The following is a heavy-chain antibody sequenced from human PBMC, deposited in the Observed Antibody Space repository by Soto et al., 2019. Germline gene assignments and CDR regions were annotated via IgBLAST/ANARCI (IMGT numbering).Heavy chain of an antibody. D-gene: IGHD3-22*01. V-gene: IGHV1-69*02. CDR2: IIPILGIA. Sequence: GASVKVSCKASGGTLSSYTISWVRQAPGQGLEWMGRIIPILGIANYAQKFQGRVTVTADKSTSTAYMELSSLRSEDTAVYYCASVPAVIGYYYYMDVWGKGTTGTVSS. CDR3: ASVPAVIGYYYYMDV. J-gene: IGHJ6*03. CDR1: GGTLSSYT.